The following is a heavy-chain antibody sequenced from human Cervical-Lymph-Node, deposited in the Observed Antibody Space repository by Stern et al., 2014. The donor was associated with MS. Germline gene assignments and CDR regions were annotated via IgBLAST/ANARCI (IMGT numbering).Heavy chain of an antibody. CDR1: GYTFTDYY. D-gene: IGHD2-8*01. V-gene: IGHV1-2*06. CDR2: INPNSGVT. Sequence: VQLEESGPEVKKPGASVQVSCKTSGYTFTDYYIHWVRQAPGQGLEWVGRINPNSGVTDYAQQFQGRFTLTGDTSTTTSYMDLRSLRYDDTAVYYCGRRNCPNGICYIDYWGQGSLVTVSS. CDR3: GRRNCPNGICYIDY. J-gene: IGHJ4*02.